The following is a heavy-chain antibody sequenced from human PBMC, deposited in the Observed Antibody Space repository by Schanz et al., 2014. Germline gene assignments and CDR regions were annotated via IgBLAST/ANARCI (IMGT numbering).Heavy chain of an antibody. Sequence: EVQLVESGGGLVQPGGSLRLSCATSGFTFSTYAMSWVRQAPGKGLEWVSTITSNGGGTYYVDSVKGRFTISRDNAKNTLYLQMNSLRVEDTAEYYCAKNWKGHHITGRPGWSDGMDVWGQGTTVTVSS. CDR3: AKNWKGHHITGRPGWSDGMDV. CDR2: ITSNGGGT. D-gene: IGHD6-6*01. J-gene: IGHJ6*02. V-gene: IGHV3-23*04. CDR1: GFTFSTYA.